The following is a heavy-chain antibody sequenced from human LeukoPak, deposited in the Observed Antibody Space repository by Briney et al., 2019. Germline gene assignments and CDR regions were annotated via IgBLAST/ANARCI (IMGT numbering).Heavy chain of an antibody. Sequence: PGRSLRLSCAASGFTFSSYAMHWVRQATGKGLEWVAVISYDGSNKYYADSVKGRFTISRDNSKNTLYLQMNSLRAEDTAVYYCARGRRTVVTPLGGGYFDYWGQGTLVTVSS. V-gene: IGHV3-30-3*01. CDR3: ARGRRTVVTPLGGGYFDY. CDR1: GFTFSSYA. CDR2: ISYDGSNK. D-gene: IGHD4-23*01. J-gene: IGHJ4*02.